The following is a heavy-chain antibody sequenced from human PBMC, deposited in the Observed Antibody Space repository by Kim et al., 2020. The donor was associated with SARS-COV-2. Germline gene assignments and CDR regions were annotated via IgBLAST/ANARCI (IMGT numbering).Heavy chain of an antibody. V-gene: IGHV3-23*01. J-gene: IGHJ4*02. D-gene: IGHD6-19*01. CDR3: AKDHPSRGWPAFDS. CDR2: VNNGGNA. Sequence: GGSLRLSCAASGFTFSSRAMSWVRQAPGKGPEWVASVNNGGNAYYADSVKGRFTVSRDITRDTLYLQMNSLRAEDTALYFCAKDHPSRGWPAFDSWGQGTLVTDSS. CDR1: GFTFSSRA.